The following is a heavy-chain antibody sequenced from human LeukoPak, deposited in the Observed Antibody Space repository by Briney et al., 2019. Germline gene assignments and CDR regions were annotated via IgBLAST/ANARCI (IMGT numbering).Heavy chain of an antibody. CDR2: ISHSGST. CDR1: GGSFSGHY. J-gene: IGHJ4*02. Sequence: SETLSLTCAVYGGSFSGHYWSWIRQPPGKGLEWIGEISHSGSTNYNPSLKSRVTISVDTSKNQFSLKLSSVTAADTAVYYCARVKGAATAGYWGQGTLVTVSS. CDR3: ARVKGAATAGY. V-gene: IGHV4-34*01. D-gene: IGHD2-21*02.